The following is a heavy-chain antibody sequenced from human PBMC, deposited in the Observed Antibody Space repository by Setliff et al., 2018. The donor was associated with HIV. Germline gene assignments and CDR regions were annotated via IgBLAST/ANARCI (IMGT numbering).Heavy chain of an antibody. Sequence: ASVKVSCKASGYDFINNDINWVRQATGQGLEWMGWMNPNSGNSGYAQKFQGRVTMTRSTPFSTAYMELSNLTSEDTAIYYCARKHKVSLGRGIVVLWGFDPWGQGTLVTVSS. CDR2: MNPNSGNS. J-gene: IGHJ5*02. CDR1: GYDFINND. CDR3: ARKHKVSLGRGIVVLWGFDP. D-gene: IGHD3-10*01. V-gene: IGHV1-8*02.